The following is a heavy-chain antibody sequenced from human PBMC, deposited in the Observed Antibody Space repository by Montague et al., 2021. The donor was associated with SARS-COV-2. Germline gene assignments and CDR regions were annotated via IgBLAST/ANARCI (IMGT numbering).Heavy chain of an antibody. Sequence: TLSLTCTVSGGSISSGYSYWCCIRPPAGKVLWLIGLIYPGGNTNYTPSLKRRVTISVDTSKNQFSLKLSSVTAADTAVYYCASVYTVTYYFDYWGRGTLVTVSS. V-gene: IGHV4-61*02. J-gene: IGHJ4*02. CDR1: GGSISSGYSY. CDR2: IYPGGNT. D-gene: IGHD4-17*01. CDR3: ASVYTVTYYFDY.